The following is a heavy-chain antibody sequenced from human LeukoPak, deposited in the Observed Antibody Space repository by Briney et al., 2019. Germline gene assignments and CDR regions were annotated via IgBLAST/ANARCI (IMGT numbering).Heavy chain of an antibody. CDR1: GYTFTSYY. V-gene: IGHV1-46*01. CDR3: ARGPETGSFDY. CDR2: INPSGGST. D-gene: IGHD1-26*01. J-gene: IGHJ4*02. Sequence: ASVKVSCKASGYTFTSYYMHWVRQAPGQGLEWMGIINPSGGSTSYAQKFQDRVTMTRDMSTSTVYMELSSLRSQDTAVYYCARGPETGSFDYWGQGTLVTVSS.